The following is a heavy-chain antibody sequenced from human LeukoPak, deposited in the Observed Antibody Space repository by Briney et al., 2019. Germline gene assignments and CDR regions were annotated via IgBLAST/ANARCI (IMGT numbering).Heavy chain of an antibody. J-gene: IGHJ4*02. D-gene: IGHD2/OR15-2a*01. CDR1: GGSFSGYY. CDR2: INHSGST. V-gene: IGHV4-34*01. CDR3: ARVLTMPSY. Sequence: SETLSLTCAVYGGSFSGYYWSWIRQPPGKGLEWIGEINHSGSTNYNPSLKSRVTISVDTSKNQFSLKLSSVTAADTAVYYCARVLTMPSYLGQGTLVTVSS.